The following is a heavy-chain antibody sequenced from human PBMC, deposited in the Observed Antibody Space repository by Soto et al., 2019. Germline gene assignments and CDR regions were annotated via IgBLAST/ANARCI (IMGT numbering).Heavy chain of an antibody. V-gene: IGHV3-21*01. J-gene: IGHJ6*02. D-gene: IGHD5-12*01. CDR3: ARDGTYGGYSTSMDV. CDR1: GFTLSSYS. Sequence: PGGSLRLSCAASGFTLSSYSMNWVRQAPGKGLEWVSSISSSSSYIYYADSVKGRFTISRDNAKNSLYLQMNSLRAEDTAVYYCARDGTYGGYSTSMDVWGQGTTVTVSS. CDR2: ISSSSSYI.